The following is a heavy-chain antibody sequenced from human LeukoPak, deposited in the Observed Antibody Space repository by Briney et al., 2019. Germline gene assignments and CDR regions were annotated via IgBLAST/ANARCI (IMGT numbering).Heavy chain of an antibody. CDR3: AKNYDFLTCYAN. V-gene: IGHV1-8*01. Sequence: ASVKVSCKASGYTFTSYDINWVRQATGQGLEWMGWVNPNSGNTRYAQKFQGRLTMTRNTSISTAYMELSSLRSEDTAVYYCAKNYDFLTCYANWGQGTLVTVSS. CDR2: VNPNSGNT. J-gene: IGHJ4*02. CDR1: GYTFTSYD. D-gene: IGHD3-9*01.